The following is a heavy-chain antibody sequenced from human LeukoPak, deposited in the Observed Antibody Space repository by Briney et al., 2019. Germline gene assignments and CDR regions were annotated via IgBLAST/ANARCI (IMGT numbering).Heavy chain of an antibody. Sequence: PSETLSLTCAVYGGSFSGYYWSWIRQPPGKGLEWIGEINHSGSTNYNPSLKSRVTISVDTSKNQFSLKLSSVTAADTAVYYCARGHRVRFLEWLPPYYFDYWGQGTLVTVSS. J-gene: IGHJ4*02. CDR2: INHSGST. D-gene: IGHD3-3*01. CDR1: GGSFSGYY. V-gene: IGHV4-34*01. CDR3: ARGHRVRFLEWLPPYYFDY.